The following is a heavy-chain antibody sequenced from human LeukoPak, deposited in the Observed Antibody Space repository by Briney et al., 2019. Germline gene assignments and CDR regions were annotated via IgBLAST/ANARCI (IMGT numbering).Heavy chain of an antibody. D-gene: IGHD3-10*01. CDR2: ISSSGSYI. J-gene: IGHJ4*02. Sequence: GGALRLSCAASGCTVSSYSMIWVGQAPGKEREGVSCISSSGSYIYYADSVRGRFTISRDNAKNSLYLQMNSLRAEDTALYYCARGHGSGSYFQTPFDYWGQGTLVTVSS. CDR3: ARGHGSGSYFQTPFDY. V-gene: IGHV3-21*01. CDR1: GCTVSSYS.